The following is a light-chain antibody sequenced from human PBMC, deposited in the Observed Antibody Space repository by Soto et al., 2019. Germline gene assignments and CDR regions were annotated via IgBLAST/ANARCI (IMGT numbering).Light chain of an antibody. CDR3: QQLNSYPRT. CDR2: AAS. Sequence: DIQLTQSPSFLSASVGDRVTITCRASQGISSYLAWYQQKPGKAPKLLMYAASTLQSGVPSRFSGSGSGTEFTLTISSLQSEDCATYYCQQLNSYPRTFGQGTKVEIK. CDR1: QGISSY. V-gene: IGKV1-9*01. J-gene: IGKJ1*01.